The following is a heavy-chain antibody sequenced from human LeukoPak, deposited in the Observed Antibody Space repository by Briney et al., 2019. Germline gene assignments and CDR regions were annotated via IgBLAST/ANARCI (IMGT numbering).Heavy chain of an antibody. Sequence: PGGSLRLSCAASGFTFSSYGMSWVRQAPGKGLECVSAICGSGGSTYYADSVKGRFTISRDNSKNTLYLQMNSLRAEDTAVYYCAKDRYSSGWLALAEYFQHWGQGTLVTVSS. V-gene: IGHV3-23*01. D-gene: IGHD6-19*01. CDR3: AKDRYSSGWLALAEYFQH. CDR1: GFTFSSYG. CDR2: ICGSGGST. J-gene: IGHJ1*01.